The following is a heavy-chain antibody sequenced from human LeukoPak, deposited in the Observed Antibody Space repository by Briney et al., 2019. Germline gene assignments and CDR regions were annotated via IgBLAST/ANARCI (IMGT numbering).Heavy chain of an antibody. J-gene: IGHJ4*02. D-gene: IGHD3-22*01. V-gene: IGHV1-8*01. Sequence: GASVKVSCKASGYTFTSYDINWVRQATGQGLEWMGWMNPNGGNTGYAQKFQGRVTMTRNTSISTAYMELSSLRSEDTAVYYCAGGGPYYYDSSGYYYEDWGQGTLVTVSS. CDR3: AGGGPYYYDSSGYYYED. CDR2: MNPNGGNT. CDR1: GYTFTSYD.